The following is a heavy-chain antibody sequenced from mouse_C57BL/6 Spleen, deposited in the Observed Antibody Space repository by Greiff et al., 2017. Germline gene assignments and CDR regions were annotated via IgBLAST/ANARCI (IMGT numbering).Heavy chain of an antibody. V-gene: IGHV1-9*01. CDR1: GYTFTGYW. Sequence: QVQLQQSGAELMKPGASVKLSCKASGYTFTGYWIEWVKQRPGHGLEWIGEIFPGSGSTNYNEKFKGKATFTVDTASNTAYMQLSSLTTEDSAIYYCARGGRGSAYWGQGTLVTVSA. CDR2: IFPGSGST. CDR3: ARGGRGSAY. J-gene: IGHJ3*01.